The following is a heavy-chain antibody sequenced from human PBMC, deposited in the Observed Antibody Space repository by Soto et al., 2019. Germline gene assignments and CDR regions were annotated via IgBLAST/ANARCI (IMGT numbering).Heavy chain of an antibody. CDR1: GFTFDGYA. V-gene: IGHV3-9*01. CDR3: AKDIYDGPSHYQGNLLSY. CDR2: INWNSGSI. Sequence: GGSLRLSCSASGFTFDGYAMHWVRQAPGKGLEWVAGINWNSGSIDYADSVKGRFTISRDNAERSLYLQMNSLRTEDTAVYYCAKDIYDGPSHYQGNLLSYWGRGTLVTVS. J-gene: IGHJ4*02. D-gene: IGHD3-22*01.